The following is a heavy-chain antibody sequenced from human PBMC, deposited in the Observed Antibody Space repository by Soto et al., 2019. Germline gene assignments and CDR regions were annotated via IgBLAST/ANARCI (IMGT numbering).Heavy chain of an antibody. Sequence: EVQVVESGGGLVQPGGSLRLSCAASGFTFRDYTMDWVRQAPGKGLEWVGRGRGKGSAYTTEYAASVNGRFTISREDLKNSVYLQMNSLQTEDTAMYYCAADTVGTGSYWGQGTLVTVSS. CDR2: GRGKGSAYTT. D-gene: IGHD5-12*01. J-gene: IGHJ4*02. V-gene: IGHV3-72*01. CDR1: GFTFRDYT. CDR3: AADTVGTGSY.